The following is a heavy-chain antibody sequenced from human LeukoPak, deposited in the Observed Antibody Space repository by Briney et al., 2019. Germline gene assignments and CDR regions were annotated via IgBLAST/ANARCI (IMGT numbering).Heavy chain of an antibody. CDR1: GFTFSTYW. J-gene: IGHJ4*02. Sequence: GGSLRLSCAASGFTFSTYWMHWVRQAPGKGLVWVSRIHSDGRSTSYADSVNGRFTISRDNAKNTLYLQMNSLRAEDTAVYYCARDRPGNTAIDYLGQGTLVTVSS. CDR2: IHSDGRST. CDR3: ARDRPGNTAIDY. V-gene: IGHV3-74*01. D-gene: IGHD5-18*01.